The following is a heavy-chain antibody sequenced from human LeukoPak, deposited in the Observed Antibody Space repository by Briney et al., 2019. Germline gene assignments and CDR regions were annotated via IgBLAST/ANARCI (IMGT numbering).Heavy chain of an antibody. CDR3: AREDKADYSNDAFDI. V-gene: IGHV4-30-4*08. CDR1: GGSISRGDYY. CDR2: IYNSGST. D-gene: IGHD4-11*01. Sequence: SETLSLTCTVSGGSISRGDYYWSWIRQPPGKGLEWIGYIYNSGSTYYNPSLKSRVTISVDTSKNQFSLKLSSVTAADTAVYYCAREDKADYSNDAFDIWGQGTMVTVSS. J-gene: IGHJ3*02.